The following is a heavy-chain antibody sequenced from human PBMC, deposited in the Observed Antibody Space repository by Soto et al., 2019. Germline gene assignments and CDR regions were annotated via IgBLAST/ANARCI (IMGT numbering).Heavy chain of an antibody. CDR1: GGTFSSYA. D-gene: IGHD6-19*01. J-gene: IGHJ4*02. CDR2: IIPIFGTA. V-gene: IGHV1-69*13. CDR3: AFATYSSGWYYYFDY. Sequence: SVKVSCKASGGTFSSYAISWVRQAPGQGLEWMGGIIPIFGTANYAQKFQGRVTITADESTSTAYMELSSPRSEDTAVYYCAFATYSSGWYYYFDYWGQGTLVTVSS.